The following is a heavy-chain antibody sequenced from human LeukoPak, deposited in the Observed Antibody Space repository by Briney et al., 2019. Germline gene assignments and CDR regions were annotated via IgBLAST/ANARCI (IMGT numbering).Heavy chain of an antibody. V-gene: IGHV3-15*01. CDR3: SLGYCSGGSCYSAILPV. D-gene: IGHD2-15*01. CDR1: GFTFINAW. Sequence: GGSLRLSCAASGFTFINAWMSWVRQAPGKGLEWVGRIKSKTDGGTTDYAAPVKGRFTISRDDSKNTLYLQMNSLKTEDTAVYYCSLGYCSGGSCYSAILPVWGQGTLVTVSS. J-gene: IGHJ4*02. CDR2: IKSKTDGGTT.